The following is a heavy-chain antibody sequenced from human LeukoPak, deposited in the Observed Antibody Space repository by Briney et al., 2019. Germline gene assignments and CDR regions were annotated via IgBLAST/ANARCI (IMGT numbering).Heavy chain of an antibody. J-gene: IGHJ4*02. CDR1: GFTFINYD. CDR2: ICIRGDT. Sequence: GGSLRLSCAASGFTFINYDMHWVRQGIGKGLEWVSAICIRGDTHYSGSVKGRFTISRENAESSLYLQMNSLRAEDTAVYYCARGGIPASGLDEFDYWGQGTLVTVSS. D-gene: IGHD1-26*01. V-gene: IGHV3-13*01. CDR3: ARGGIPASGLDEFDY.